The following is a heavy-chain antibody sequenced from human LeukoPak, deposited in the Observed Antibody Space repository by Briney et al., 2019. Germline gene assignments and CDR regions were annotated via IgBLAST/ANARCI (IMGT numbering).Heavy chain of an antibody. V-gene: IGHV3-30*02. J-gene: IGHJ4*02. Sequence: PGGSLRLSCAVSGFTFSSYGIHWVRQAPGKGLEWVAFIRYDGSYKYYVDSVKGRFTISRDNSKNTLFLQMNSLRAEDTAVYYCAKESGTYYDYWGQGTLVTVSS. CDR2: IRYDGSYK. CDR1: GFTFSSYG. CDR3: AKESGTYYDY. D-gene: IGHD1-26*01.